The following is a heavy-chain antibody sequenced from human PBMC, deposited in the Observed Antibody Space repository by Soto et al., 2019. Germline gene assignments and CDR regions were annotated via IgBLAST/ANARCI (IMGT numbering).Heavy chain of an antibody. Sequence: QVQLVQSGAEVKKPGSSVKVSCKASGGTFSSYAISWVRQAPGQGLEWMGGIIPIFGTANYAQKFQGRVTITADESTSTAYMELSSLRSEDTAVYYCARPDQYYYGSGRLYYYGMDVWGQGTTVTVSS. CDR3: ARPDQYYYGSGRLYYYGMDV. CDR1: GGTFSSYA. D-gene: IGHD3-10*01. J-gene: IGHJ6*02. CDR2: IIPIFGTA. V-gene: IGHV1-69*01.